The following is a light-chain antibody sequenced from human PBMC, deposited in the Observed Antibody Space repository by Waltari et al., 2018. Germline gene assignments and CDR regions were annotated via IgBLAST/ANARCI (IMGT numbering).Light chain of an antibody. Sequence: DIVMTQSPDSLAVSLGERATINCKSSQSSLYSANNKNYLAWYQQKPGQPPRMLIYWASTRKSGVPDRFSGSGCGTDFTLTSSSLQAEDGAVYYCQQYYSSPYSFGQGTKLGIK. V-gene: IGKV4-1*01. J-gene: IGKJ2*03. CDR3: QQYYSSPYS. CDR1: QSSLYSANNKNY. CDR2: WAS.